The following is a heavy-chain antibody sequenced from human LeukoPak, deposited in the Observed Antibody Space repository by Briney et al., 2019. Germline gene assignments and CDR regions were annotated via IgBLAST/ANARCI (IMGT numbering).Heavy chain of an antibody. Sequence: SETLSLTCTVSGGSISSSSYYWGWIRQPPGKGLEWIESIYYSESTYYNPSLKSRVTISVDTSKNQFSLKLSSVTAADTAVYYCARHYYDSSGYSDYWGQGTLVTVS. V-gene: IGHV4-39*01. D-gene: IGHD3-22*01. CDR3: ARHYYDSSGYSDY. CDR1: GGSISSSSYY. J-gene: IGHJ4*02. CDR2: IYYSEST.